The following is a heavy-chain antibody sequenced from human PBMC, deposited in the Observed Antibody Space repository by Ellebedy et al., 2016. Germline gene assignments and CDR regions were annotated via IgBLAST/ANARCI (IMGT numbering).Heavy chain of an antibody. CDR2: IYHSGST. V-gene: IGHV4-38-2*02. CDR3: ARVGVGSHYFDY. J-gene: IGHJ4*02. Sequence: SETLSLXXTVSGYSISSGYYWGWIRQPPGKGLGWIGSIYHSGSTYYNPSLKSRVTISVDTSKNQFSLKLSSVTAADTAVYYCARVGVGSHYFDYWGQGTLVTVSS. CDR1: GYSISSGYY. D-gene: IGHD1-26*01.